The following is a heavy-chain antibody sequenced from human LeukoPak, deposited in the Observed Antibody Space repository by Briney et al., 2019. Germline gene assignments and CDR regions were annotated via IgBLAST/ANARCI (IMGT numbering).Heavy chain of an antibody. D-gene: IGHD3-3*01. CDR2: IYYSGST. Sequence: SETLSLTCTVSGGSISRYYWSWIRQPPGKGLEWIGYIYYSGSTNYNPSLKSRVTISVDTSKNQFSLKVSSVTAADTGVYYCARGREEWPPRGAFDIWGQGTMVTVSS. CDR1: GGSISRYY. CDR3: ARGREEWPPRGAFDI. V-gene: IGHV4-59*08. J-gene: IGHJ3*02.